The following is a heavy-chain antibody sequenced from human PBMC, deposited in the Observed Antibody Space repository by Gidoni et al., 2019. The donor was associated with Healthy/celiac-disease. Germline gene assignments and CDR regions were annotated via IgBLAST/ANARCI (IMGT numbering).Heavy chain of an antibody. CDR2: IGTAGYT. D-gene: IGHD2-15*01. CDR1: GLTFGSYA. Sequence: EVQLVESGGGLVQPGGSLRLSCAASGLTFGSYAMQWVRQAPGKGLERVSAIGTAGYTYYPVSVKGLFTISRENAKNSLYLQMNSLRAGDTAVYYCARGSAREDCSGGSCYADDAFDIWGQGTMVTVSS. CDR3: ARGSAREDCSGGSCYADDAFDI. J-gene: IGHJ3*02. V-gene: IGHV3-13*01.